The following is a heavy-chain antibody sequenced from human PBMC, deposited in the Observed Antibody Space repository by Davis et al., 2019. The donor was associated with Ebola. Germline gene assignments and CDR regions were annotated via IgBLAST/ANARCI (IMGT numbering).Heavy chain of an antibody. J-gene: IGHJ4*02. CDR1: GFTFSSSW. Sequence: GESLKISCAVSGFTFSSSWMHWVRQVSGKGLVWVSRSNADGTNVRYEDSVKGRFTISRDNAKNTLYLQMNSLRVEDTAVYYCASSYEWPHSLRYWGQGTLVTVSS. CDR2: SNADGTNV. D-gene: IGHD3-16*01. CDR3: ASSYEWPHSLRY. V-gene: IGHV3-74*01.